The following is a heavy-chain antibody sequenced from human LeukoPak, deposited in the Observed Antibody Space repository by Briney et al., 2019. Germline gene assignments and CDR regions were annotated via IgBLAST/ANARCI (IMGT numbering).Heavy chain of an antibody. CDR2: ISSSSSYI. CDR1: GFTFSSYS. Sequence: GGSLRLSCAASGFTFSSYSMNWVRQAPGKGLEWVSSISSSSSYIYYADSVKGRFTISRDNAKNSLYLQMNSLRAEDTAVYYCARDRVEWELHSAFDIWGQGTTVTVSS. J-gene: IGHJ3*02. V-gene: IGHV3-21*01. D-gene: IGHD1-26*01. CDR3: ARDRVEWELHSAFDI.